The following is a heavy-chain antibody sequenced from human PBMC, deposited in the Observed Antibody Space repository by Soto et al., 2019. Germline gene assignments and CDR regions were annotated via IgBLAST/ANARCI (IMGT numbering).Heavy chain of an antibody. Sequence: EVQLLESGGGLVQPGGSLRLSCAASGFTFSSYAMSWVRQAPGKGLEWVSAISGSGGSTYYADSVKGRFTISRDNSKNTLYLQMNSLEAEDTAGYYCAKDSRAANYRDSKPIDYWGQGTLVTVSS. CDR1: GFTFSSYA. D-gene: IGHD4-17*01. V-gene: IGHV3-23*01. CDR3: AKDSRAANYRDSKPIDY. CDR2: ISGSGGST. J-gene: IGHJ4*02.